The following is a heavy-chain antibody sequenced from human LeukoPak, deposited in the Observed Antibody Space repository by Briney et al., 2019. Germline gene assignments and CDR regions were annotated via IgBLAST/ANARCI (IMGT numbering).Heavy chain of an antibody. CDR2: IYYSGST. CDR3: ARRRYYDSSGYYGGAFDI. V-gene: IGHV4-39*01. D-gene: IGHD3-22*01. CDR1: GGSISSSSYY. Sequence: PSETLSLTCTVSGGSISSSSYYWGWIRQPPGKGLEWIGSIYYSGSTYYNPSLKSRVTISVDTSKNQFSLKLSSVTAADTAVYYCARRRYYDSSGYYGGAFDIWGQGTVVTVSS. J-gene: IGHJ3*02.